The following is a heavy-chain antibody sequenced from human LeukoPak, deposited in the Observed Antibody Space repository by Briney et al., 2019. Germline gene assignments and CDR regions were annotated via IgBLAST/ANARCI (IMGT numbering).Heavy chain of an antibody. D-gene: IGHD4-17*01. CDR3: ARGAYGGNSSWFDP. CDR1: GGSIVSYY. V-gene: IGHV4-59*08. CDR2: IYYSGST. Sequence: SETLSLTCTVSGGSIVSYYWSWIRQPPGKGLEWIGYIYYSGSTNYNPSLKSRVTMSVDTSKNQFSLKLTSVTAADTAVYYCARGAYGGNSSWFDPWGQGTLVTVSS. J-gene: IGHJ5*02.